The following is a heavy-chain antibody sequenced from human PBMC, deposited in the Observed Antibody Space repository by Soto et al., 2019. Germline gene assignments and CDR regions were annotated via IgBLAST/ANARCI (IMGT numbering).Heavy chain of an antibody. CDR3: ARLDGNDYDSSGYYYYYYGMDV. Sequence: QVQLVESGGGLVKPGGSLRLSCAASGFTFSDYYMSWIRQAPGKGLEWVSYISSSGSTIYYADSVKGRFTISRDNAKNPRYLQMNSLRAEDTAVYYCARLDGNDYDSSGYYYYYYGMDVWGQGTTVTVSS. V-gene: IGHV3-11*01. D-gene: IGHD3-22*01. CDR2: ISSSGSTI. CDR1: GFTFSDYY. J-gene: IGHJ6*02.